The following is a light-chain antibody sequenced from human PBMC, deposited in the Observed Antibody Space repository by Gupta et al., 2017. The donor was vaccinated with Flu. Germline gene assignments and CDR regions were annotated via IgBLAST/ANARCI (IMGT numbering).Light chain of an antibody. CDR2: GNS. V-gene: IGLV1-40*01. Sequence: QSVLTQPPSVSGAPGRRVTISCTGTNSNIGAGYHVHWYQQLPGTAPKLLIYGNSDRPSGVPDRFSGSNSGTSASLAINRLQAEDEGEYDCQCYDRSIRDWGVFGRGTRLTVL. CDR1: NSNIGAGYH. J-gene: IGLJ3*02. CDR3: QCYDRSIRDWGV.